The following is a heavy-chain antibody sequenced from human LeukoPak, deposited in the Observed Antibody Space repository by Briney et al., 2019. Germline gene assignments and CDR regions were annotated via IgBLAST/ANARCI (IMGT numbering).Heavy chain of an antibody. CDR2: IYYSGSS. V-gene: IGHV4-59*12. CDR3: ATRPDIASTGPGWFDP. J-gene: IGHJ5*02. Sequence: SETLSLTCTVSGGSISSYYWSWIRQPPGKGLEWIGYIYYSGSSNYNSSLKSRVTISVDTSKNQFSLTLSSVTAADTAVYYCATRPDIASTGPGWFDPWGQGTLVTVSS. CDR1: GGSISSYY. D-gene: IGHD6-13*01.